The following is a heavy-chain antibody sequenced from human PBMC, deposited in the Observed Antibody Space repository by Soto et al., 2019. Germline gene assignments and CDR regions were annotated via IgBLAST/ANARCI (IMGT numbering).Heavy chain of an antibody. Sequence: QVQVVESGGGVVQPGRSLRLSCAASGFTFSSFGMHWVRQAPGKGLEWVAVIWHDGEKKYYADSAKGRFTISRDNSKNTLYLQMNSMRAEDTAVYYCARDAGKDEAMDYWGQGTLVTVSS. CDR1: GFTFSSFG. CDR2: IWHDGEKK. J-gene: IGHJ4*02. V-gene: IGHV3-33*01. CDR3: ARDAGKDEAMDY.